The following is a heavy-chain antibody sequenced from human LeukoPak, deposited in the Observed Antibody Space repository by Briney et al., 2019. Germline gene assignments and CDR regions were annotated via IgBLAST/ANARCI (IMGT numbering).Heavy chain of an antibody. D-gene: IGHD3-16*01. CDR1: GFIFSSYE. J-gene: IGHJ4*02. CDR2: ISSSGSTI. CDR3: ETDKLAGYEYVWGSTSVKFDY. Sequence: GGSLRLSCVVSGFIFSSYEMNWVRQAPGKGLEWVSYISSSGSTIYYADSVTGRFTISRDNAKNSLYLQMNSLRVEETAVYYCETDKLAGYEYVWGSTSVKFDYWGQGTLVTVSS. V-gene: IGHV3-48*03.